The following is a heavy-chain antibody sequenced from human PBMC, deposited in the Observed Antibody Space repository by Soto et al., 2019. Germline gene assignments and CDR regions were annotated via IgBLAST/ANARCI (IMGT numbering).Heavy chain of an antibody. CDR1: GFKFADYA. CDR3: AKTPMEPVGTHFFDL. CDR2: ISGAAHGS. J-gene: IGHJ4*02. D-gene: IGHD5-12*01. Sequence: PGGSLRLSCAGSGFKFADYALAWVRQAPGKGLEWVTSISGAAHGSFTADSVRGRFTVSRDNSKDTLFLQMNNLRAEDTAIYYCAKTPMEPVGTHFFDLRGQGTLVTVSS. V-gene: IGHV3-23*01.